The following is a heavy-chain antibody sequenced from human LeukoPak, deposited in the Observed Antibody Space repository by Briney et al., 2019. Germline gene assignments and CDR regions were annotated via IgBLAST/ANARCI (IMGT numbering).Heavy chain of an antibody. CDR1: GFTFSSYW. Sequence: GGSLRLSCAASGFTFSSYWMSWVRQAPGKGLEWVANIKQDGSEKYYVDSVKGRFTISRDNAKNSLYLLMNSLRAEDTAVYYCARDPTSSGSYGWFDPWGQGTLVTVSS. V-gene: IGHV3-7*01. CDR3: ARDPTSSGSYGWFDP. D-gene: IGHD1-26*01. J-gene: IGHJ5*02. CDR2: IKQDGSEK.